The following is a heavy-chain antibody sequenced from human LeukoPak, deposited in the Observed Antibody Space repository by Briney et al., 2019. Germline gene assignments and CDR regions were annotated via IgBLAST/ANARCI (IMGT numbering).Heavy chain of an antibody. CDR3: ARELVSLGTGYFDL. D-gene: IGHD7-27*01. CDR1: GYTFATYG. Sequence: GGSLRLSCEASGYTFATYGMSWVRQAPGKGLEWVSGITGSSTWTYYADSVRGRFTIPRDNSKNTLHLQMNNLTADDLAIYYCARELVSLGTGYFDLWGRGTLVTVSS. V-gene: IGHV3-23*01. J-gene: IGHJ2*01. CDR2: ITGSSTWT.